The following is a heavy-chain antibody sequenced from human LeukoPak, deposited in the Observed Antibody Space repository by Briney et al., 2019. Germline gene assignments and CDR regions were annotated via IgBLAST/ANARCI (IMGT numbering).Heavy chain of an antibody. CDR1: GYTFTSYG. CDR3: ARDHSIYAFGDS. D-gene: IGHD3-10*01. J-gene: IGHJ4*02. CDR2: ISGYSGNT. Sequence: ASVKVSCKASGYTFTSYGISGVRQAAGQGLEWMGWISGYSGNTKFAQEYQGRVNMTRDTSTTTAYMELRSLRSDDTAVYYCARDHSIYAFGDSWGQGTLVTVSS. V-gene: IGHV1-18*01.